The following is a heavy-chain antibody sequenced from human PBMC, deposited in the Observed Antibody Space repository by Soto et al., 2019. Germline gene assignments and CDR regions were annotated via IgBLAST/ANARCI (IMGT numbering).Heavy chain of an antibody. CDR2: INHSGST. Sequence: SETLSLTCAVYGGSFSGYYWSWIRQPPGKGLEWIGEINHSGSTNYNPSLKSRVTISVDTSKNQFSLKLSSVTAADTAVYYCARGSVVLLRFLEWYSPNYYYYGMDVWGQGTTVTVS. V-gene: IGHV4-34*01. CDR3: ARGSVVLLRFLEWYSPNYYYYGMDV. CDR1: GGSFSGYY. J-gene: IGHJ6*02. D-gene: IGHD3-3*01.